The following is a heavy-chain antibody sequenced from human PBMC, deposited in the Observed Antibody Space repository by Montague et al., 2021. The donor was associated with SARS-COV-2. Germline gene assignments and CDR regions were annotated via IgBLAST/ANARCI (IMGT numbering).Heavy chain of an antibody. Sequence: SVKVSCKASGYTFNRYGINWVRQAPGQGLEWMGWISAYNGETNYAQKFQDRVTVTTDTSTSSVYMEVGSLRSGDTAMYYCARVGHSGYIDSWGQGTLVTVSS. CDR1: GYTFNRYG. J-gene: IGHJ4*02. CDR3: ARVGHSGYIDS. CDR2: ISAYNGET. D-gene: IGHD1-26*01. V-gene: IGHV1-18*04.